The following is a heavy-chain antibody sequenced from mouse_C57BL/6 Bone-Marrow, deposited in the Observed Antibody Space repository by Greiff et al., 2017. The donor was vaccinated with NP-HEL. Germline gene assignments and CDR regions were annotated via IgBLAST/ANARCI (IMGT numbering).Heavy chain of an antibody. CDR1: GFNIKDDY. CDR2: IDPENGDT. Sequence: EVKLMESGAELVRPGASVKLSCTASGFNIKDDYMHWVKQRPEQGLEWIGWIDPENGDTEYASKFQGKATITADTSSNTAYLQLSSLTSEDTAVYYCTTRFHYAMDYWGQGTSVTVSS. V-gene: IGHV14-4*01. CDR3: TTRFHYAMDY. J-gene: IGHJ4*01.